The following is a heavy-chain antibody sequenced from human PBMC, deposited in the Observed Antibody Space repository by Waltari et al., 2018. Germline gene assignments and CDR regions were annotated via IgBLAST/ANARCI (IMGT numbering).Heavy chain of an antibody. CDR3: ARAIAARLVWFDP. Sequence: QVQLVQSGAEVKKPGASVKVSCTASGYTFTGYYMPWVRQAPGQGLEWMGWINPNSGGTNYAQKVQGRVTMTRDTSISTAYMELSRLRSDDTAVYYCARAIAARLVWFDPWGQGTLVTVSS. V-gene: IGHV1-2*02. CDR2: INPNSGGT. D-gene: IGHD6-6*01. J-gene: IGHJ5*02. CDR1: GYTFTGYY.